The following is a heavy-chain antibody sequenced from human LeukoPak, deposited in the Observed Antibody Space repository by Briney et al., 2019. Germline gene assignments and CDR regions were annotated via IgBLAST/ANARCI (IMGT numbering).Heavy chain of an antibody. CDR3: ARAAWIQLLSFDY. CDR1: VGSISRYY. CDR2: IYYSGCA. D-gene: IGHD5-18*01. V-gene: IGHV4-59*08. Sequence: SETLSLTCTVCVGSISRYYWSWIRQPPGKGLEGVGYIYYSGCANYNPSLTRRVTISVDTSKHQFSLKLSSVTAADTAVYYCARAAWIQLLSFDYWGQGTLVTVSS. J-gene: IGHJ4*02.